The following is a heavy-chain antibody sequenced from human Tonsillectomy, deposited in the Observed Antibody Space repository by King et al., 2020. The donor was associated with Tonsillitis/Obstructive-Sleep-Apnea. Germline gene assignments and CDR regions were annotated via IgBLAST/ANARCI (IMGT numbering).Heavy chain of an antibody. D-gene: IGHD3-22*01. V-gene: IGHV3-20*04. CDR3: ARDKTYYYDSSGYFGFDY. J-gene: IGHJ4*02. CDR2: INWNGGST. Sequence: VQLVESGGGVVRPGGSLRLSCAASGFTFDDYGMSWVRQAPGKGLEWVSGINWNGGSTGYADSVKGRFTISRDNAKNSLYLQMNSRRAEDTALYYCARDKTYYYDSSGYFGFDYWGQGTLVTVSS. CDR1: GFTFDDYG.